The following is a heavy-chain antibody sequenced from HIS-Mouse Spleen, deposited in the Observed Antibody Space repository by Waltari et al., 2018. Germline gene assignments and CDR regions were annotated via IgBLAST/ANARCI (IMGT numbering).Heavy chain of an antibody. D-gene: IGHD6-13*01. CDR3: AREIPYSSSWYDWYFDL. CDR2: IYYSGST. J-gene: IGHJ2*01. Sequence: QLQLQGSVPGLVKPSETLSLPCTVSGGSISSSRYYWAWVRQPPGKGLEWIGSIYYSGSTYYNPSLKSRVTISVDTSKNQFSLKLSSVTAADTAVYYCAREIPYSSSWYDWYFDLWGRGTLVTVSS. CDR1: GGSISSSRYY. V-gene: IGHV4-39*07.